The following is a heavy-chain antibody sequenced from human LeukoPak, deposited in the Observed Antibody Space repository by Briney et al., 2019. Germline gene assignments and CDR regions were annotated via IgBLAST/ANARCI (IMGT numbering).Heavy chain of an antibody. J-gene: IGHJ5*02. CDR2: ISSSGSTI. D-gene: IGHD2-8*01. CDR3: ARNLYDWFDP. CDR1: GFTFSDYY. V-gene: IGHV3-11*01. Sequence: GGSLLLSCAASGFTFSDYYMSGSRRAPGKGLEGGSYISSSGSTIYYADSGKGRFTISRDNAKNSLYLQMNSLRAEDTAVYYCARNLYDWFDPWGQGTLVTVSS.